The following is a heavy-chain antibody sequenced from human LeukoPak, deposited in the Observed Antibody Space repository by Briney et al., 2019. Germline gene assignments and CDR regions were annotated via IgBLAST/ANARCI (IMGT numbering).Heavy chain of an antibody. CDR3: ARFSVAESLVDP. J-gene: IGHJ5*02. D-gene: IGHD6-19*01. Sequence: GASVKVSCKASGYTFTRYYIHWVRQAPGQGLEWMGLINPNTGETEYAQKFQGRVTMPRDTSLTTAYMALSRLRSDDTAMYFCARFSVAESLVDPWGKGTLVTVSS. V-gene: IGHV1-2*06. CDR2: INPNTGET. CDR1: GYTFTRYY.